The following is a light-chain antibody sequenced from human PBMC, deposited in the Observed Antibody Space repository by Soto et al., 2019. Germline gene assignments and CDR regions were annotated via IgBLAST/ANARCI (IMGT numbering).Light chain of an antibody. CDR1: SSDVGDYNY. CDR3: SSYGGSNNDVV. V-gene: IGLV2-8*01. J-gene: IGLJ2*01. Sequence: QSALTQPPSASGSPGQSVTISCTGTSSDVGDYNYVSWYQQHPGKAPKLIIYEVTKRPSGVPDRFSGSKSANTASLTVSGLQAEDEADYYCSSYGGSNNDVVFGGGTKLTVL. CDR2: EVT.